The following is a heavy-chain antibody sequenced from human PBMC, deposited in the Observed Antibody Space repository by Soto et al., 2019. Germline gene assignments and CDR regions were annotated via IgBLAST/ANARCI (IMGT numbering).Heavy chain of an antibody. Sequence: QVQLVQSGAEVKKPGSSVKVSCKASGGTFSSYAISWVRQAPGQGLEWVGGIIPIFGTANYAQKFQGRVTITADKSTSTAYMELSSLRSEDTAVYYCARIADCSGGSCYSGHHYGMDVWGQGTTVTVSS. J-gene: IGHJ6*02. D-gene: IGHD2-15*01. V-gene: IGHV1-69*06. CDR1: GGTFSSYA. CDR2: IIPIFGTA. CDR3: ARIADCSGGSCYSGHHYGMDV.